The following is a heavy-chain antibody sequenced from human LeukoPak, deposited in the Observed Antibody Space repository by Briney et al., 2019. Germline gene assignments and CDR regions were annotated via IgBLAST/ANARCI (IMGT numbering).Heavy chain of an antibody. V-gene: IGHV3-74*01. Sequence: PGGSLRLSCAASGFIFNDYYMTWVRQAPGKGLVWVSRINSDGSSTSYADSVKGRFTISRDNAKNTLYLQMNSLRAEDTAVYYCAILRFLEWFDYWGQGTLVTVSS. CDR1: GFIFNDYY. CDR3: AILRFLEWFDY. CDR2: INSDGSST. D-gene: IGHD3-3*01. J-gene: IGHJ4*02.